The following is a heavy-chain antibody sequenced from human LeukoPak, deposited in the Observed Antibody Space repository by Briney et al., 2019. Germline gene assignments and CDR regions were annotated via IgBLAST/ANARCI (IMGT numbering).Heavy chain of an antibody. D-gene: IGHD2-2*01. CDR3: ARDSGCSSISCPQYYYYYYYMDV. V-gene: IGHV1-18*01. CDR1: GYTFTSYG. J-gene: IGHJ6*03. CDR2: ISAYNGNT. Sequence: ASVKVSCKASGYTFTSYGISWVRQAPGQGLEWMGWISAYNGNTNYEQKLQGRVTMTTDTSTSTASMELRSLRSDDTAVYYCARDSGCSSISCPQYYYYYYYMDVWGKGTTVTVSS.